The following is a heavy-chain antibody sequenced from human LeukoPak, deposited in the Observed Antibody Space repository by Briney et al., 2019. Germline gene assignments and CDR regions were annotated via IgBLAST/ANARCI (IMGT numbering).Heavy chain of an antibody. CDR1: GGSISNYY. CDR3: ARQGSGSARD. D-gene: IGHD6-19*01. CDR2: IYYSGST. V-gene: IGHV4-59*08. Sequence: PSETLSLTCTVSGGSISNYYWSWIRRPPGKGLEWIGYIYYSGSTNYNPSLKSRVTISVDTSKNQFSLKLSSVTAADTAVYYCARQGSGSARDWGQGTLVTVSS. J-gene: IGHJ4*02.